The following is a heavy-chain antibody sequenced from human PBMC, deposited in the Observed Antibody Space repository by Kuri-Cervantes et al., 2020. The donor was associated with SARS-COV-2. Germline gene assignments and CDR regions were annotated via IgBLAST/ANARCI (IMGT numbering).Heavy chain of an antibody. Sequence: GGSLRLSCAASGFTFSGHWIHWVRQAPGKGLEWVAVIWYDGSNKYYADSVKGRFTISRDNSKNTLYVQMSSLRAEDTAVYYCVKDRPGSGSFAYWGQGTLVTVSS. CDR1: GFTFSGHW. J-gene: IGHJ4*02. D-gene: IGHD3-10*01. V-gene: IGHV3-30*02. CDR2: IWYDGSNK. CDR3: VKDRPGSGSFAY.